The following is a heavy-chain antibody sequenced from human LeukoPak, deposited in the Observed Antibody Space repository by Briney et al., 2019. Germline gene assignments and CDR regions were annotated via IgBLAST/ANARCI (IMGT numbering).Heavy chain of an antibody. CDR1: GFTFNNYW. Sequence: GGSLRLSCEASGFTFNNYWMSWVRQAPGKGLEWVSFISSSRSYIYYADSVKGRFTISRDNAKNSLYLQMNSLRAEDTAVYYCARFIAAPYYFDYWGRGTLVTVSS. CDR2: ISSSRSYI. V-gene: IGHV3-21*01. CDR3: ARFIAAPYYFDY. D-gene: IGHD6-13*01. J-gene: IGHJ4*02.